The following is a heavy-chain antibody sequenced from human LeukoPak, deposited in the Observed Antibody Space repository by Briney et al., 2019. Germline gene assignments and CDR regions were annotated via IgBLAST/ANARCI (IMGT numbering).Heavy chain of an antibody. V-gene: IGHV4-30-4*07. D-gene: IGHD3-10*01. Sequence: SETLSLTCTVSGGSISSGGYSWSWIRQPPGKGLEWIGYIYYSETYYNPSLKSRVTISADASKDQFSLKLSSVTAADTAVYYCARQWKPWYYGSGSPDFDYWGQGTLVTVSS. CDR2: IYYSET. J-gene: IGHJ4*02. CDR1: GGSISSGGYS. CDR3: ARQWKPWYYGSGSPDFDY.